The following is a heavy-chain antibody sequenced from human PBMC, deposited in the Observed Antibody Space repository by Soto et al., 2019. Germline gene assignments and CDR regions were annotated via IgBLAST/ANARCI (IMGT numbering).Heavy chain of an antibody. V-gene: IGHV4-34*01. CDR1: GGSFSGYY. CDR2: INHSGST. CDR3: ARGRSSGWYSPPRTRWFDP. Sequence: PSETRSLTCAVYGGSFSGYYWSWIRQPPGKGLEWIGEINHSGSTNYNPSLKSRVTISVDTSKNQFSLKLSSVTAADTAVYYCARGRSSGWYSPPRTRWFDPWGQGTLVTVSS. D-gene: IGHD6-19*01. J-gene: IGHJ5*02.